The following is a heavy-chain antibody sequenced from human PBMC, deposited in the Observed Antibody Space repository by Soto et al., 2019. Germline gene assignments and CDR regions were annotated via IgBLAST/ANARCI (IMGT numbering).Heavy chain of an antibody. CDR1: GFTFNNYA. V-gene: IGHV3-23*01. J-gene: IGHJ6*01. CDR3: VKDWTGDTCPCMDV. CDR2: IGGRDDST. D-gene: IGHD2-8*02. Sequence: EVQLLESGGGLVQPGGPLALSCEASGFTFNNYAKTWVRQAPGKGLEWVSPIGGRDDSTYYADSVKGRLTISRDNYKNALYLQISSLRAEDTAIYYCVKDWTGDTCPCMDVWGQGNTVTVSS.